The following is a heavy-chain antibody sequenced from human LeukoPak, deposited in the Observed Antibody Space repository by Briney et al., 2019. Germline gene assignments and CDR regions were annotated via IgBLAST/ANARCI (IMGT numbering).Heavy chain of an antibody. Sequence: WASVKVSCKASGYTFTGYYMHWVRQAPGQGLEWMGWINPNSGGTNYAQKFQGRVTMTRDTSISTAYMELSRLRSEDTAVYYCAALPGSQEGPDPWGQGTLVTVSS. J-gene: IGHJ5*02. CDR1: GYTFTGYY. CDR2: INPNSGGT. CDR3: AALPGSQEGPDP. V-gene: IGHV1-2*02. D-gene: IGHD1-14*01.